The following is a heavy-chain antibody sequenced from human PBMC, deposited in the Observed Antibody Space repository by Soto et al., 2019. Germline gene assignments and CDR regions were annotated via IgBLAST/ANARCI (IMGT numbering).Heavy chain of an antibody. CDR1: GYTFTSYY. D-gene: IGHD2-8*01. V-gene: IGHV1-46*01. CDR3: ARPPYPGCINAVCYPLDY. J-gene: IGHJ4*02. Sequence: GASVKGSCKASGYTFTSYYMHWVRQAPGQGLEWMGIINPSGGSTNYAQKLQGRVAMTRDTSTSTVYMELNSLRPEDTAVYYCARPPYPGCINAVCYPLDYWGQGTLVTVSS. CDR2: INPSGGST.